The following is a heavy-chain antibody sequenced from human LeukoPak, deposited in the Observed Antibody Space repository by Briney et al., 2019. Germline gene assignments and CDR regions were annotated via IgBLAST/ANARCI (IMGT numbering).Heavy chain of an antibody. CDR2: MAYDGSNK. CDR1: GFTVRSYG. CDR3: ARSPGILGASYFDY. D-gene: IGHD1-26*01. Sequence: AGGSLRLSCAASGFTVRSYGMHWVRQAPGMGREWVAVMAYDGSNKYYADCVKGRFTVSRDNSKNTLYLQMNSLRAEDTAVYSCARSPGILGASYFDYWGQGTMVTVSS. V-gene: IGHV3-30*03. J-gene: IGHJ4*02.